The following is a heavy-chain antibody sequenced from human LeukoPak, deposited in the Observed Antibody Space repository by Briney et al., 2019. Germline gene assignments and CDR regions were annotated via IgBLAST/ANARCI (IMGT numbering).Heavy chain of an antibody. J-gene: IGHJ4*02. CDR2: ISSSSYI. D-gene: IGHD3-10*01. V-gene: IGHV3-21*01. CDR3: ARGRSGIAESLDY. CDR1: GFTFSSYS. Sequence: GGSLRLSCAASGFTFSSYSMNWVRQAPGKGLEWVSSISSSSYIYYADSVKGRFTISRDNAKNSLYLQMNSLRAEDTAVYYCARGRSGIAESLDYWGQGTLVTVSS.